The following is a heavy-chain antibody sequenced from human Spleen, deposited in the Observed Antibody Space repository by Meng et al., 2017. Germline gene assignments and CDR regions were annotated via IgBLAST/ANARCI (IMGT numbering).Heavy chain of an antibody. J-gene: IGHJ3*02. Sequence: SETLSLTCTVSGGSVSSGGHYWSWIRQHPGKGLEWIGHIYYSGSAYYNPSLKSRVTISVDMSKNQFSLKLSSVTAADTAVYYCARGSVGSGWWRHDAFDIWGQGTMVTVSS. CDR1: GGSVSSGGHY. CDR2: IYYSGSA. V-gene: IGHV4-31*03. D-gene: IGHD6-19*01. CDR3: ARGSVGSGWWRHDAFDI.